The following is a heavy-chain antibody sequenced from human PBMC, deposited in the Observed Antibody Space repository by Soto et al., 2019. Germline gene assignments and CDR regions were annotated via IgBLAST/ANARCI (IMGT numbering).Heavy chain of an antibody. CDR2: IIPIFGTA. J-gene: IGHJ6*02. V-gene: IGHV1-69*01. CDR1: GGTFSSYA. CDR3: ARDNDFWSGNPTGNYYYGMAV. D-gene: IGHD3-3*01. Sequence: QVQLVQSGAEVKKPGSSVKVSCKASGGTFSSYAISWVRQAPGQGLEWMGGIIPIFGTANYAQKFQGRVTITADESTGNAYMGLSSLRSGGTAVYYCARDNDFWSGNPTGNYYYGMAVWGQGTTVTVSS.